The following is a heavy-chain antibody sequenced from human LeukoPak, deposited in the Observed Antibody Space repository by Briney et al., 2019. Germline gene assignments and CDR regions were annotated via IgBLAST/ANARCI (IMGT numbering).Heavy chain of an antibody. J-gene: IGHJ4*02. CDR2: IYHSGNT. CDR1: SGSICNSNW. Sequence: PSETLSLTCAVSSGSICNSNWWSRARPPPGKGLEWIEEIYHSGNTKHNLSLRSRVTIQRHNTKNHVSLKLSSVTAADTAVYYLARGLYSSSEFDCWGQGTLVTVSS. V-gene: IGHV4-4*02. D-gene: IGHD6-13*01. CDR3: ARGLYSSSEFDC.